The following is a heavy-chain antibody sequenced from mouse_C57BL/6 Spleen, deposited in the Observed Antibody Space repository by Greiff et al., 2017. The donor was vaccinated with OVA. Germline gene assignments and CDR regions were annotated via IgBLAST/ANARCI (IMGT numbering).Heavy chain of an antibody. J-gene: IGHJ2*01. Sequence: QVQLQQPGAELVRPGASVTLSCKASGYTFTDYEMHWVKQTPVHGLEWIGAIDPETGGTAYNQKFKGKAILTADKSSSTAYMELRSLTSEDSAVYYCTREGGSMITRYFDYWGQGTTLTVSS. V-gene: IGHV1-15*01. CDR3: TREGGSMITRYFDY. CDR1: GYTFTDYE. D-gene: IGHD2-4*01. CDR2: IDPETGGT.